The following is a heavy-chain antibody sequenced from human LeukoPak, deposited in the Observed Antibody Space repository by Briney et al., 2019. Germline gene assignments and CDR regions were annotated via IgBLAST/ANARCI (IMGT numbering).Heavy chain of an antibody. CDR1: GFTVSSNY. Sequence: GGSLRLSCAASGFTVSSNYMSWVRQVPGKGLEWVSVIYSGGSTYYADSVKGRFTISRDNSKNTLYLQMNSLRAEDTAVYYCAREADSSGWSEFDYWGQGTLVTVSS. V-gene: IGHV3-53*01. CDR2: IYSGGST. J-gene: IGHJ4*02. CDR3: AREADSSGWSEFDY. D-gene: IGHD6-19*01.